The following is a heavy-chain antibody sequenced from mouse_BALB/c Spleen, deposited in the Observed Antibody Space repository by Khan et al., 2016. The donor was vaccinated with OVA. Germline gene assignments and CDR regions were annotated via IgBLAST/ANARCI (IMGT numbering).Heavy chain of an antibody. D-gene: IGHD1-2*01. V-gene: IGHV3-2*02. CDR2: ISYSGST. J-gene: IGHJ4*01. Sequence: VQLKQSGPGLVKPSQSLSLTCTVTGFSITSDYAWYWLRQSPGNKLEWMGYISYSGSTNYTPSLKSRISITRDTSKNQFFLQLNSVTTDDTATYYCARAHYYGYGTMDYWGQGTSVTVSS. CDR1: GFSITSDYA. CDR3: ARAHYYGYGTMDY.